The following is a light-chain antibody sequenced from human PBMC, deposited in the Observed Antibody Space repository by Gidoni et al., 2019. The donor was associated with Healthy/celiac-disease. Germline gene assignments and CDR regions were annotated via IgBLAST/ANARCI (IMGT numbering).Light chain of an antibody. CDR3: QQLNSYPRS. V-gene: IGKV1-9*01. J-gene: IGKJ4*01. CDR2: AAS. CDR1: QGISSN. Sequence: DIQLTQSPSFLSASVGDRVTITCRASQGISSNLAWYQQKPGKAPELLIYAASTLQSGVPSRFSGSGSATEFALTISSLQPEDFATYFCQQLNSYPRSFGGGTKVEMK.